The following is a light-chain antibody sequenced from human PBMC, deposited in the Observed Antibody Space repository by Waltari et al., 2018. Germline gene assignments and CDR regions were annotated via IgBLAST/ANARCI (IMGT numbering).Light chain of an antibody. V-gene: IGKV3-20*01. Sequence: EIVLTQSPGTLSLSPGERAIVSCRASQSVGRTLAWYQQKPCQAPRLLIYGASHRATGIPDRCIGRRSGTEFSLTISGLEPEDSAVYYCQHYLRLPVAFGQGTKVEIK. J-gene: IGKJ1*01. CDR1: QSVGRT. CDR3: QHYLRLPVA. CDR2: GAS.